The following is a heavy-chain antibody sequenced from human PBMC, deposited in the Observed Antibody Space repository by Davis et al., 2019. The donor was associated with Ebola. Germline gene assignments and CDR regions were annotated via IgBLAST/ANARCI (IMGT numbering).Heavy chain of an antibody. J-gene: IGHJ4*02. CDR1: GGSISSSSYY. V-gene: IGHV4-39*01. D-gene: IGHD6-13*01. Sequence: MPSETLSLTCTVSGGSISSSSYYWGWIRQPPGKGLEWIGSIYYSGSTYYNPSLKSRVTISVDTSKNQFSLKLSSVTAADTAVYYCARGGYSSSFWGQGTLVTVSS. CDR2: IYYSGST. CDR3: ARGGYSSSF.